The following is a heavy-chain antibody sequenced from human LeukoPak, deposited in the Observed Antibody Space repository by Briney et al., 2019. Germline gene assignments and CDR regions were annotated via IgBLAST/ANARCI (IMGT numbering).Heavy chain of an antibody. CDR3: ARDYDILTGYYKRSPYYYMDV. CDR1: GGTFSSYA. CDR2: IIPIFGTA. J-gene: IGHJ6*03. V-gene: IGHV1-69*01. Sequence: GSSVKVSCKASGGTFSSYAISWVRQAPGQGLEWMGGIIPIFGTANYAQKFQGRVTITADESTSTAYMELSRLRSDDTAVYYCARDYDILTGYYKRSPYYYMDVWGKGTTVTVSS. D-gene: IGHD3-9*01.